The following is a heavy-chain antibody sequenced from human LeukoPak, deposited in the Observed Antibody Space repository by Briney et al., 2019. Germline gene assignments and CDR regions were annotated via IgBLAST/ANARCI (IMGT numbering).Heavy chain of an antibody. D-gene: IGHD6-19*01. J-gene: IGHJ2*01. Sequence: SETLSLTCAVSGYSISSGYYWGWIRQPPGKGLEWIGSIYHSGSTYYNPSLKSRVTISVDTSKNQFSLKPSSVTAADTAVYYCARDAEQWLPLWYFDLWGRGTLVTVSS. CDR3: ARDAEQWLPLWYFDL. CDR2: IYHSGST. V-gene: IGHV4-38-2*02. CDR1: GYSISSGYY.